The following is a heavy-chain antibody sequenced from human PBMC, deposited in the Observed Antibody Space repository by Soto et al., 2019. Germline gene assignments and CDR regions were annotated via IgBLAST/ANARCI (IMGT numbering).Heavy chain of an antibody. CDR3: ARLDATRDYYYAMDV. V-gene: IGHV5-10-1*01. Sequence: PGESLKISCKGSGYSFTSYWISWVRQMPGKGLEWMGRIDPSDSYTNYSPSFQGHGTISADKSISTAYVQWSSLKASDTAMFYCARLDATRDYYYAMDVWGQGTTVTVSS. J-gene: IGHJ6*02. D-gene: IGHD2-15*01. CDR1: GYSFTSYW. CDR2: IDPSDSYT.